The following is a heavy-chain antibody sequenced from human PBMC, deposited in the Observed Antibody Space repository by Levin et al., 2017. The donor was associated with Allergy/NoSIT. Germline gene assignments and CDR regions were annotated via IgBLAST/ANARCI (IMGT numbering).Heavy chain of an antibody. Sequence: LSLTCAASGFTFRSNGMHWVRQAPGKGLEWVAVIWYDGSNTYYADSVKGRFTISRDNSKNMLYLQMNSLRVEDTAVYYCARWGDNKVFDYWGRGTRVTVSP. CDR1: GFTFRSNG. J-gene: IGHJ4*02. CDR3: ARWGDNKVFDY. V-gene: IGHV3-33*01. D-gene: IGHD2-21*01. CDR2: IWYDGSNT.